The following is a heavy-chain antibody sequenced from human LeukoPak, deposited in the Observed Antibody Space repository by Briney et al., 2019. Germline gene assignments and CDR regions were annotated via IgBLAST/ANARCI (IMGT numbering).Heavy chain of an antibody. J-gene: IGHJ3*01. CDR3: ARDWRAMNAFDL. CDR2: INTDGSST. CDR1: GFTSSSYW. D-gene: IGHD5-18*01. V-gene: IGHV3-74*01. Sequence: GGSLRLSCAASGFTSSSYWMHWVRQAPGEGLMWVSRINTDGSSTTYADSVKGRFTISRDTAKNTLYLQMNSLRAEDTAMYYCARDWRAMNAFDLWGQGTMVTVSS.